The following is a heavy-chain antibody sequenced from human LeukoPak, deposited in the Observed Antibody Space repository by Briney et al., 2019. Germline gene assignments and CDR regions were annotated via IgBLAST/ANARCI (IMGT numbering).Heavy chain of an antibody. Sequence: PGGSLRLSCAASGFTFSSSAMSWVRQAPGKGLEWVSAISNNGGYTYYADSVQGRFTISRDNSKNTLYLQMNSLRAEDTAVYYCAKRPDNDYWGQGTLVTVSS. CDR2: ISNNGGYT. V-gene: IGHV3-23*01. CDR1: GFTFSSSA. J-gene: IGHJ4*02. CDR3: AKRPDNDY. D-gene: IGHD1-14*01.